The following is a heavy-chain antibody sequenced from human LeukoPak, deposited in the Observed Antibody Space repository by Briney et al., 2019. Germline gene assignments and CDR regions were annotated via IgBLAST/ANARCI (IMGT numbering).Heavy chain of an antibody. V-gene: IGHV1-69*06. CDR1: GGTFINYA. CDR2: VIPIFSTA. J-gene: IGHJ6*03. CDR3: ARDLGEYCSGGSCYRPDFIHYYYYYMDV. Sequence: SVKVSCKASGGTFINYAIGWVRQAPGQGLEWMGGVIPIFSTANYAQKFQGRVTITADRSTSTAYMELSSLRSEDTAVYYCARDLGEYCSGGSCYRPDFIHYYYYYMDVWGKGTTVTISS. D-gene: IGHD2-15*01.